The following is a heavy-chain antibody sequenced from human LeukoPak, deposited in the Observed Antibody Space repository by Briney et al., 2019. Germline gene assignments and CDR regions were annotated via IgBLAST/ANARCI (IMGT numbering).Heavy chain of an antibody. CDR2: IYYSGST. CDR3: ARPNEPDYGSGSRIFDY. J-gene: IGHJ4*02. D-gene: IGHD3-10*01. V-gene: IGHV4-59*01. CDR1: GGSISSYY. Sequence: SETLSLTCTVSGGSISSYYWSWIRQPPGKGLEWIGYIYYSGSTNYNPSLKSRVSISVETSKNQFSLKLRSVSAADTSVYYCARPNEPDYGSGSRIFDYWGQGTLVTVSS.